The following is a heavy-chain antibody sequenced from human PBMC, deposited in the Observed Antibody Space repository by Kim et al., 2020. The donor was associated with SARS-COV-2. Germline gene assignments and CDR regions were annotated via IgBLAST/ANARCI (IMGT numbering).Heavy chain of an antibody. CDR3: TRHYDSSGYYEFWFDP. Sequence: VTSRCTISRDDSKSTAYLQMNSLKTEDTAVYYCTRHYDSSGYYEFWFDPWGQGTLVTVSS. J-gene: IGHJ5*02. D-gene: IGHD3-22*01. V-gene: IGHV3-49*02.